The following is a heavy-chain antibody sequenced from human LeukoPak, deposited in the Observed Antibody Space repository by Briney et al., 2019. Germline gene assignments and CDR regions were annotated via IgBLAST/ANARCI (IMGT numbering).Heavy chain of an antibody. V-gene: IGHV3-7*01. J-gene: IGHJ4*02. CDR3: ARVGWFGELTRHPVGDS. Sequence: GGSLRLSCAASGFTFNSYWMSWVRQAPGKGLEWVANIKQDGSEKNYVDSVRGRFTIYRDTAENSLYLEMNRLRDEDMAVYYCARVGWFGELTRHPVGDSWGQGTLVIVSS. CDR2: IKQDGSEK. CDR1: GFTFNSYW. D-gene: IGHD3-10*01.